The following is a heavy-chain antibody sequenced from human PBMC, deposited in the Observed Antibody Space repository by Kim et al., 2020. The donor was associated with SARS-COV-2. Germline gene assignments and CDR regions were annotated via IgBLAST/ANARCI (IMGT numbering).Heavy chain of an antibody. V-gene: IGHV1-18*01. Sequence: ASVKVSCKASGYTFNTYGISWVRQAPGQGLEWMGWISTYNGNADYAQILHDRVTMTTDTSTNTAYMELRSLRSDDTAVYYCARGGYCSGGNCLGGRYFQHWGQGNLVTVSS. D-gene: IGHD2-15*01. CDR2: ISTYNGNA. J-gene: IGHJ1*01. CDR1: GYTFNTYG. CDR3: ARGGYCSGGNCLGGRYFQH.